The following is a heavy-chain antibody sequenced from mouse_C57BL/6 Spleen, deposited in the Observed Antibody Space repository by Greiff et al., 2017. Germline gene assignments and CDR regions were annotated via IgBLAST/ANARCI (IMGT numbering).Heavy chain of an antibody. Sequence: EVQLQQSGPELVKPGASVKMSCKASGYTFTDYNMHWVKQSHGKSLEWIGYINPNNGGTSYNQKFKGKATLTLNKSSSTAYMELRSLTSEDSAVYYWAREGIDSSGYGYFDYWGQGTTLTGSS. J-gene: IGHJ2*01. V-gene: IGHV1-22*01. CDR2: INPNNGGT. CDR1: GYTFTDYN. CDR3: AREGIDSSGYGYFDY. D-gene: IGHD3-2*02.